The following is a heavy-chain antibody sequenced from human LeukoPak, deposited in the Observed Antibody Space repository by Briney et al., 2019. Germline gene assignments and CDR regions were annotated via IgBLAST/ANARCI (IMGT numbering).Heavy chain of an antibody. D-gene: IGHD3-9*01. CDR3: ARHGILTGSRDPDAFDI. CDR1: GGSISSYY. V-gene: IGHV4-59*08. J-gene: IGHJ3*02. Sequence: SETLSLTCTVSGGSISSYYWSWIRQPPGKGLEWIGYIYYSGSTNYNPSLKSRVTISVDTSRNQFSLKLSSVTAADTAVYYCARHGILTGSRDPDAFDIWGQGTMVTVSS. CDR2: IYYSGST.